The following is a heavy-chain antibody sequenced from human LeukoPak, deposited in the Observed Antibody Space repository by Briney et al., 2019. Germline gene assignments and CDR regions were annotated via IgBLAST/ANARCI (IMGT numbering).Heavy chain of an antibody. D-gene: IGHD6-6*01. CDR3: ARAVAARRDHYYYYYIDL. J-gene: IGHJ6*03. CDR1: GCSISSYY. V-gene: IGHV4-59*07. CDR2: IYYNGST. Sequence: ADTLSLTCTVSGCSISSYYWSWIRQPPGKGLEWMGYIYYNGSTNYYPYHKRRATISVDTSNNHFPMKLSSVTAADTAVYYCARAVAARRDHYYYYYIDLWGKGTTVTVFS.